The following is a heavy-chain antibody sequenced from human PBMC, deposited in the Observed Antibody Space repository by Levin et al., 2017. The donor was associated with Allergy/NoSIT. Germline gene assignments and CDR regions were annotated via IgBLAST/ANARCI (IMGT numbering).Heavy chain of an antibody. D-gene: IGHD5-12*01. CDR3: ARGRYSYSGYDPEPHFDY. CDR1: GYTFTGYY. J-gene: IGHJ4*02. V-gene: IGHV1-2*02. Sequence: GESLKISCKASGYTFTGYYMHWVRQAPGQGLEWMGWINPNSGGTNYAQKFQGRVTMTRDTSISTAYMELSRLRSDDTAVYYCARGRYSYSGYDPEPHFDYWGQGTLVTVSS. CDR2: INPNSGGT.